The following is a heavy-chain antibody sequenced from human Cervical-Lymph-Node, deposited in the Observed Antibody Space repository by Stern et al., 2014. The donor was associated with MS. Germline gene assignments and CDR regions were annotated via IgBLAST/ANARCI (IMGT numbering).Heavy chain of an antibody. CDR2: IFPGGSDI. Sequence: EVQLVESGPEVKRPGESLKISCQASGYTFTSYWIGWVRQMPGKGLEWIAIIFPGGSDIRYSPSFQGQVTISADKSSSTAYLQWNNLKASDTAIYYCARQRYFDYWGQGTLFTVS. CDR3: ARQRYFDY. CDR1: GYTFTSYW. J-gene: IGHJ4*02. V-gene: IGHV5-51*01.